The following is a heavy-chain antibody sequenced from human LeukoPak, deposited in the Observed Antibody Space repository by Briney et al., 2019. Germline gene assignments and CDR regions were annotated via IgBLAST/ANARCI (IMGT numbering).Heavy chain of an antibody. CDR2: MNPNSGNT. D-gene: IGHD5-12*01. V-gene: IGHV1-8*01. CDR3: AFLISGYEEGLDAFGI. Sequence: GASVKVSCKASGYTFTSYDINWVRQATGQGLEWMGWMNPNSGNTGYAQKFQGRVTMTRNTSISTAYMELSSLRSEDTAVYYCAFLISGYEEGLDAFGIWGQGTMVTVSS. CDR1: GYTFTSYD. J-gene: IGHJ3*02.